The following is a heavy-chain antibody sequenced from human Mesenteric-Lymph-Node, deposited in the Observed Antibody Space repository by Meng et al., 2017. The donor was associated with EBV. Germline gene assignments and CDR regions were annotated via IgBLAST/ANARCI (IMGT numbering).Heavy chain of an antibody. J-gene: IGHJ5*02. V-gene: IGHV4-4*02. CDR1: GVSISSSNW. CDR2: IYHSGTT. D-gene: IGHD2-15*01. Sequence: AQLRDSAPGLVKLSGTLAPTRAVSGVSISSSNWWSWVRQSPGKGLQWIGDIYHSGTTNYNPSLKSRLTISVDKSNNHFSLKLTSVTAADTAVYYCARARGYCSGGACSFWFDPWGQGTLVTVSS. CDR3: ARARGYCSGGACSFWFDP.